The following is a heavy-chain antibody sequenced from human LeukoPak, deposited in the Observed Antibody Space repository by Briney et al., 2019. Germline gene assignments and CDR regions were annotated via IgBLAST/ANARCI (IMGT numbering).Heavy chain of an antibody. CDR3: GRKAGDCGGGSCYSIDY. CDR2: IIPIFGTA. V-gene: IGHV1-69*05. CDR1: GGSFSSEA. D-gene: IGHD2-15*01. J-gene: IGHJ4*02. Sequence: SVKVSCKAFGGSFSSEAISWVRQAPGQGLEWMGGIIPIFGTANYAQKFQGRVTTTTDESTSTAYMEVSSLRSEDTAVYYCGRKAGDCGGGSCYSIDYWGQGTLVTVSS.